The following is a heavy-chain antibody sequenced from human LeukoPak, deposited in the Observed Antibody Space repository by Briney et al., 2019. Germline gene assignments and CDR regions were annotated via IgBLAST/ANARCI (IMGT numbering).Heavy chain of an antibody. CDR3: ARDFMVRGDQVNYYYYYMDV. V-gene: IGHV4-59*01. CDR1: GASISSYY. D-gene: IGHD3-10*01. Sequence: SETLSLTCNVSGASISSYYWAWIRQPPGKGLEWIASISDIGSNYNPSLRSRVTTSLDTSKNQFSLNLRSVTAADTAVYYCARDFMVRGDQVNYYYYYMDVWGTGATITVSS. J-gene: IGHJ6*03. CDR2: ISDIGS.